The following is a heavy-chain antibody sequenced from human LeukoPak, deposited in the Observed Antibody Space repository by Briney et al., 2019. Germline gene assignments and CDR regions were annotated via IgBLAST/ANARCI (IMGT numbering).Heavy chain of an antibody. D-gene: IGHD4-17*01. V-gene: IGHV4-59*08. CDR2: IYYSGST. CDR3: ARHAVNGDYIDY. Sequence: SETLSLTCTVSGGSISSYYWSWIRQPPGKGLEWIGYIYYSGSTNYNPSLKSRVTISVDTSKNQFSLKLGSVTAADTAVYYCARHAVNGDYIDYWGQGTLVTVSS. CDR1: GGSISSYY. J-gene: IGHJ4*02.